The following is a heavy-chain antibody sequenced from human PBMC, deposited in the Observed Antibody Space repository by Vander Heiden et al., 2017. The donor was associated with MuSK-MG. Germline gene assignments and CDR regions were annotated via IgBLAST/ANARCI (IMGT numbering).Heavy chain of an antibody. CDR1: GFTVSSNY. V-gene: IGHV3-53*01. Sequence: EVQLVESGGALIQPGGSLTLSCAASGFTVSSNYMTWVRQAPGKGLEWVSVIYSGGSTYYADSVKGRFTLSRDNSKNTLYLQLNSLRAEDTAVYYCARGRPNWFFDLWGRGTLVTVSS. J-gene: IGHJ2*01. CDR2: IYSGGST. CDR3: ARGRPNWFFDL.